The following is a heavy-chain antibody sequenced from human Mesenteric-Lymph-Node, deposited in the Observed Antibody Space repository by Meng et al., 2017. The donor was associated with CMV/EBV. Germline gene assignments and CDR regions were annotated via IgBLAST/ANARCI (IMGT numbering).Heavy chain of an antibody. CDR1: GFTFSSYA. CDR3: AKKHGTSDDS. V-gene: IGHV3-23*03. J-gene: IGHJ5*01. D-gene: IGHD1-1*01. Sequence: GESLKISCAASGFTFSSYAMSWVRQAPGKGLEWVSVIYSTGDTTYYADSVKGRFTISRDNSRNTLYLQMNSLRAEDTAEYYCAKKHGTSDDSWGQGTLVTVSS. CDR2: IYSTGDTT.